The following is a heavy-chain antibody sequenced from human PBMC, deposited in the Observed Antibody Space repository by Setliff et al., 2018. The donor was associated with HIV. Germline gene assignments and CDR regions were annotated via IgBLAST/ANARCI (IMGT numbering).Heavy chain of an antibody. CDR3: AKDRSFNWGSSGLLEY. CDR1: GFSFGNLA. CDR2: IQSKTGGGTGTP. Sequence: LRLSCATSGFSFGNLAMSWVRQAPGKGLEWVGRIQSKTGGGTGTPDYTAPVRGRFTISRDNSQNMLYLDMNKLRAEDTAVYFCAKDRSFNWGSSGLLEYWGQGTLVTVSS. V-gene: IGHV3-15*01. J-gene: IGHJ4*02. D-gene: IGHD7-27*01.